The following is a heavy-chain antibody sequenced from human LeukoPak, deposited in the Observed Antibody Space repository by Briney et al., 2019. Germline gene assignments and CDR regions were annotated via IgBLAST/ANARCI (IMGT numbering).Heavy chain of an antibody. Sequence: SETLSLTCAVYGGSFSGYYWSWIRQPPGKGLEWIGEINHSGSTNYNPSLKSRVAISVDTSKNQFSLKLSSVTAVDTAVYHCAREAYSSGSYWGQGTLVTVSS. CDR2: INHSGST. CDR3: AREAYSSGSY. CDR1: GGSFSGYY. V-gene: IGHV4-34*01. J-gene: IGHJ4*02. D-gene: IGHD6-19*01.